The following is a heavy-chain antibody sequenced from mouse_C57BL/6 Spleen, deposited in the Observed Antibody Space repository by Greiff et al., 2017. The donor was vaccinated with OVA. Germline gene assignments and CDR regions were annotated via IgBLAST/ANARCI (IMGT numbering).Heavy chain of an antibody. CDR1: GYTFTSYW. CDR2: IHPNSGST. V-gene: IGHV1-64*01. J-gene: IGHJ3*01. CDR3: ARFYYDYEVAY. Sequence: QVQLQQPGAELVKPGASVKLSCKASGYTFTSYWMHWVKQRPGQGLEWIGMIHPNSGSTNYNEKFKSKATLTVDKSSSTAYMQLSSLTSEDAAVYYCARFYYDYEVAYWGQGTLVTVSA. D-gene: IGHD2-4*01.